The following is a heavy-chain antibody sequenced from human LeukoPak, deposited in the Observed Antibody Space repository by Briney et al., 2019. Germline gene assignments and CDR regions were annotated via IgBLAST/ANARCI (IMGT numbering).Heavy chain of an antibody. V-gene: IGHV1-2*06. CDR3: AMIPYYDFWSGIDY. D-gene: IGHD3-3*01. CDR1: GYTFTGYY. CDR2: INPNSGGT. Sequence: GASVKVSCKASGYTFTGYYMHWVRQAPGQGLEWMRRINPNSGGTNYAQRFQGRVTMTRDTSISTAYMELSRLRSDDTAVYYCAMIPYYDFWSGIDYWGQGTLVTVSS. J-gene: IGHJ4*02.